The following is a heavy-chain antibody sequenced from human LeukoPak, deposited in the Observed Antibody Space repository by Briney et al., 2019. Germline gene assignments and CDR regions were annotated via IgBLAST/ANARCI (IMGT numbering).Heavy chain of an antibody. D-gene: IGHD3-3*01. CDR1: GFTFSSHW. J-gene: IGHJ4*02. CDR2: ITTDGSST. V-gene: IGHV3-74*01. CDR3: AKGMDNDFWSGPGDY. Sequence: GGSLRLSCAASGFTFSSHWMHWVRQAPGKGLVWVSHITTDGSSTGYADSVKGRFTISRDNAKNTLYLQMNSLRAEDTAVYYCAKGMDNDFWSGPGDYWGQGTLVTVSS.